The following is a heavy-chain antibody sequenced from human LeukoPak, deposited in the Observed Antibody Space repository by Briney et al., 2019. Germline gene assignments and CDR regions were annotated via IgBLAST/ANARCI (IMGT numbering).Heavy chain of an antibody. V-gene: IGHV4-31*03. D-gene: IGHD1-26*01. CDR3: ARDRRGGATVDY. J-gene: IGHJ4*02. Sequence: SQTLSLTCTVSGGSISSGGYYWNWIRQHPGKGLEWIGYIYHTGITYYNPSLKSRVTISVDTSKNQFSLKLSSVSVADTAVYYCARDRRGGATVDYWGQGTLVAVSS. CDR1: GGSISSGGYY. CDR2: IYHTGIT.